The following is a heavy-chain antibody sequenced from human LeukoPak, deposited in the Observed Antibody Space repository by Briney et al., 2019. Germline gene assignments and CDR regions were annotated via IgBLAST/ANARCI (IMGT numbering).Heavy chain of an antibody. CDR2: IKQDGSEK. V-gene: IGHV3-7*01. J-gene: IGHJ4*02. CDR1: GFTFSTYW. D-gene: IGHD1-26*01. Sequence: PGGSLRLSCAASGFTFSTYWMSWVRQAPGKGLEWVANIKQDGSEKNYVGSVKGRFTISRDNAKNSLFLQMNSLRAEDTAVYHCARGGGRLIDHWGQGTLVTVSS. CDR3: ARGGGRLIDH.